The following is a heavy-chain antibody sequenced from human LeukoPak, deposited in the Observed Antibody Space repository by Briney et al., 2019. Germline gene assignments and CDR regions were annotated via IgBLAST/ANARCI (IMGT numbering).Heavy chain of an antibody. CDR1: GFTFSSYS. Sequence: GGSLRLSCAAPGFTFSSYSMNWVRQAPGKGLEWVSSISSSSSYIYYADSVKGRFTISRDNAKNSLYLQMNSLRAEDTAVYYCARVRYYDFWSGYYTDAFDIWGQGTMVTVSS. CDR2: ISSSSSYI. D-gene: IGHD3-3*01. V-gene: IGHV3-21*01. CDR3: ARVRYYDFWSGYYTDAFDI. J-gene: IGHJ3*02.